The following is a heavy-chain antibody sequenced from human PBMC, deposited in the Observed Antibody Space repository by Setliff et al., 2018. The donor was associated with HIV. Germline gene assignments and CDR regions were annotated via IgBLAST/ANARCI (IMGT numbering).Heavy chain of an antibody. CDR3: VRYIGAAAGYIDH. V-gene: IGHV5-51*01. D-gene: IGHD6-25*01. J-gene: IGHJ4*02. CDR2: IYPGGSYS. Sequence: PGESLKISCHLSGYSFVDFWIGWVRQMPGKGLEWVGFIYPGGSYSRYSPSFRGQVTISADKSTTTAYLDWASLKASDTAMYYCVRYIGAAAGYIDHWGQGTLVTVSS. CDR1: GYSFVDFW.